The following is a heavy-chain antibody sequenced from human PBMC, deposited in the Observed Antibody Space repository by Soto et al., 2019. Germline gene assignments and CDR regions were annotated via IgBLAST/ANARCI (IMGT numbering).Heavy chain of an antibody. CDR1: GGSISSYY. CDR3: ARGLRDIVVVPAAPGPSYYFDY. J-gene: IGHJ4*02. Sequence: PSETLSLTCTVSGGSISSYYWSWIRQPPGKGLEWIGYIYYSGSTNYNPSLKSRVTISVDTSKNQFSLKLSSVTAADTAVYYCARGLRDIVVVPAAPGPSYYFDYWGQGTLVTVSS. CDR2: IYYSGST. V-gene: IGHV4-59*08. D-gene: IGHD2-2*01.